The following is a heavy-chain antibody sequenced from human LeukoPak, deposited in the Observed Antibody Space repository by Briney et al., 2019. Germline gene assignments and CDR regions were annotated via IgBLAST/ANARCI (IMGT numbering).Heavy chain of an antibody. Sequence: SCKASGGTFSSYAMHWVRQAPGKGLEWVAVISYDGSNKYYADSVKGRFTISRDNSKNTLYLQMNSLRAEDTAVYYCARGGGRGYDILTGYYHVWGQGTLVTVSS. V-gene: IGHV3-30-3*01. CDR3: ARGGGRGYDILTGYYHV. CDR2: ISYDGSNK. D-gene: IGHD3-9*01. J-gene: IGHJ4*02. CDR1: GGTFSSYA.